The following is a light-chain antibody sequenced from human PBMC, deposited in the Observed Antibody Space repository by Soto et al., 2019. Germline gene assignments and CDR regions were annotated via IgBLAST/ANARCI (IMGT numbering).Light chain of an antibody. CDR2: DAS. Sequence: EIVLTQSPATLSLSLGERAIFSCRASQSVSSYLAWYQQKPGQAPRLLIYDASNRATGIPARFSGSGSGTDFTLTISSLETEDFAVYYCQQGNNWPSYTFGQGTKLEIK. CDR3: QQGNNWPSYT. CDR1: QSVSSY. V-gene: IGKV3-11*01. J-gene: IGKJ2*01.